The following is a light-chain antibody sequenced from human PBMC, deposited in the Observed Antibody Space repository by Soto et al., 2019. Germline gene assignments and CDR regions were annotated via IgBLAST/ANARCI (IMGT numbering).Light chain of an antibody. Sequence: EIVLTQSPGTLSLSPGERATLSCRASQSVSSSYLAWYQQKPGQAPRLLIYGASSRATGIPDRFSGSVSGTDFTLTISRLEPEDFAVYYCQQYGSSPRNFGQGTKLEIK. V-gene: IGKV3-20*01. CDR3: QQYGSSPRN. CDR2: GAS. CDR1: QSVSSSY. J-gene: IGKJ2*01.